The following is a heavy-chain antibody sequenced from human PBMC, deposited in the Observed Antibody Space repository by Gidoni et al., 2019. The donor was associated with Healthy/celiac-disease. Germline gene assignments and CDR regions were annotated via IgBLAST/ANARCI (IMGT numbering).Heavy chain of an antibody. CDR3: ARPIVGTPEGDYYYGMDV. CDR1: GFTFSSYA. D-gene: IGHD1-26*01. J-gene: IGHJ6*02. CDR2: ISYDGSNK. V-gene: IGHV3-30-3*01. Sequence: QVQLVESGGGVVQPGRSLRLSCAASGFTFSSYAMHWVRQAPGKGLEWVAVISYDGSNKYYADSVKGRFTISRDNSKNTLYLQMNSLRAEDTAVYYCARPIVGTPEGDYYYGMDVWGQGTTVTVSS.